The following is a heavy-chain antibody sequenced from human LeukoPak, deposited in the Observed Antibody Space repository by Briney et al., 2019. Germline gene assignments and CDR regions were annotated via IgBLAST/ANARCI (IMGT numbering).Heavy chain of an antibody. V-gene: IGHV3-21*01. CDR3: ASTGVYSYAQFDY. J-gene: IGHJ4*02. CDR1: GFTFSSYS. CDR2: ISSSSSYI. Sequence: GGSLRLSCAASGFTFSSYSMNWVHQAPGKGLEWVSSISSSSSYIYYADSVKGRFTISRDNAKNSLYLQMNSLRAEDTAVYYCASTGVYSYAQFDYWGQGTLVTVSS. D-gene: IGHD5-18*01.